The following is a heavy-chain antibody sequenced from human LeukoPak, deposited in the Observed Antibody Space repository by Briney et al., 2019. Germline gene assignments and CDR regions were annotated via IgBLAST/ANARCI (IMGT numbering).Heavy chain of an antibody. J-gene: IGHJ4*02. CDR3: ARGGSFRWCDY. D-gene: IGHD2-8*01. Sequence: GGSLRLSCAASGFTVSSNYMSWVRQAPGKGLERVSVIYSGGSTYYADSVKGRFTISRDNSKNMLYLQMNSLRAEDTAVYYCARGGSFRWCDYWGQGTLVTVSS. CDR2: IYSGGST. V-gene: IGHV3-66*01. CDR1: GFTVSSNY.